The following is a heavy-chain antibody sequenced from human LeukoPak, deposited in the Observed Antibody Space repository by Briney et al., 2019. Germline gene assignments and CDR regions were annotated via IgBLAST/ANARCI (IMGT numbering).Heavy chain of an antibody. CDR3: AKGGYCSGGSCPHYYYYYYMDV. D-gene: IGHD2-15*01. CDR1: GLTVSSNY. Sequence: GGSLRLSCAVSGLTVSSNYMSWVRQAPGKGLEWVSAIYSGGSTFYADSVKGRFTISRDNSKNTLYLQMNSLRAEDTAVYYCAKGGYCSGGSCPHYYYYYYMDVWGKGTTVTVSS. V-gene: IGHV3-53*01. J-gene: IGHJ6*03. CDR2: IYSGGST.